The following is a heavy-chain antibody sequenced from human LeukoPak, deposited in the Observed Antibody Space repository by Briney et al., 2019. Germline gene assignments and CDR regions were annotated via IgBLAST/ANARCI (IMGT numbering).Heavy chain of an antibody. J-gene: IGHJ6*02. D-gene: IGHD7-27*01. Sequence: GGSLRLSCAASGFTFSDSWMSWVRQAPGKGPEWVADIKKDGSEKDYVDSVKGRFTISRDNAKNSLYLQMNSLRAEDTVVYYCATYTNWVAGDVWGQGTTVSVS. CDR1: GFTFSDSW. CDR2: IKKDGSEK. V-gene: IGHV3-7*01. CDR3: ATYTNWVAGDV.